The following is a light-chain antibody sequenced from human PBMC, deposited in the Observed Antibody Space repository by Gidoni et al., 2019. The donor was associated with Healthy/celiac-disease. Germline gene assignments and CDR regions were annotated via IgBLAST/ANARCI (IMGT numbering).Light chain of an antibody. V-gene: IGLV1-40*01. CDR1: SSNIGAGYD. CDR3: QSYDSREGV. Sequence: QSVLTQPPSVSGAPGQRVTISCTGSSSNIGAGYDVHWYQQLPGTAPKLLIYGNSNRPSGVPDRFSGSKSGTSASLAITGLQAEDEADYYCQSYDSREGVFGGGTKLTVL. CDR2: GNS. J-gene: IGLJ2*01.